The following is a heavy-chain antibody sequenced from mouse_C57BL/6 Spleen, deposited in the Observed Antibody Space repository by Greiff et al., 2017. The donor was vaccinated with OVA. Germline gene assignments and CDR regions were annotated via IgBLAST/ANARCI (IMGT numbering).Heavy chain of an antibody. D-gene: IGHD4-1*01. Sequence: EVKLQESGPGLVKPSQSLSLTCSVTGYSITSGYYWNWIRQFPGNKLEWMGYISYDGSNNYNPSLKNRISITRDTSKNQFFLKLNSVTTEDTATYYCAREGWDEKGFSYWGQGTTLTVSS. CDR2: ISYDGSN. J-gene: IGHJ2*01. CDR3: AREGWDEKGFSY. CDR1: GYSITSGYY. V-gene: IGHV3-6*01.